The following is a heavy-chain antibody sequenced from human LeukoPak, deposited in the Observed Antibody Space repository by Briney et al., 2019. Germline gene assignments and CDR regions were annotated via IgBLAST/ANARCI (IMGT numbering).Heavy chain of an antibody. CDR2: ISWNSGSI. Sequence: PGGSLRLSCAASGFTFDDYALHWVRQAPGKGLEWVSGISWNSGSIGYVDSVKGRFTISRDNAKNSLYLQMNSLRAEDMALYYCAKGHEYYYDSSGYYLSYDAFDIWGQGTMVTVSS. D-gene: IGHD3-22*01. V-gene: IGHV3-9*03. CDR1: GFTFDDYA. CDR3: AKGHEYYYDSSGYYLSYDAFDI. J-gene: IGHJ3*02.